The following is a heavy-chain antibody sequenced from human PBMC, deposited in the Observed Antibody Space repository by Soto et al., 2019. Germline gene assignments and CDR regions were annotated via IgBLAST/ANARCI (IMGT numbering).Heavy chain of an antibody. CDR2: ISGSGGST. J-gene: IGHJ4*02. Sequence: GGSLRLSCAASGFTFSSYAMSWVRQAPGKGLEWVSAISGSGGSTYYGDSVKGRFTISRDNSKNTLYLQMNSLRAEDRAVDYWEKDRGVYYFDYWGQGTLVTVSS. V-gene: IGHV3-23*01. CDR3: EKDRGVYYFDY. D-gene: IGHD3-10*01. CDR1: GFTFSSYA.